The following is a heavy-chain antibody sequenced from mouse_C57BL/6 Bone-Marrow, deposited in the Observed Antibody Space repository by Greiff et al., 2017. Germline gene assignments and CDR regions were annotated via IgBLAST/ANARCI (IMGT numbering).Heavy chain of an antibody. D-gene: IGHD3-2*02. J-gene: IGHJ2*01. CDR2: IRSKSNNYAT. CDR3: VRQMEAQALYYFDY. V-gene: IGHV10-1*01. Sequence: DVMLVESGGGLVQPKGSLKLSCAASGFSFNTYAMNWVRQAPGKGLEWVARIRSKSNNYATYYADSVKDRFTISRDDSESMLYLQMNNLKTEDTAMYYCVRQMEAQALYYFDYWGQGTTLTVSS. CDR1: GFSFNTYA.